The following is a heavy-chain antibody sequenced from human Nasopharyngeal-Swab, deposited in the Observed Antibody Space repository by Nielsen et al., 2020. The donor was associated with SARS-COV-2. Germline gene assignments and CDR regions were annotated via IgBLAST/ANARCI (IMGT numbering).Heavy chain of an antibody. J-gene: IGHJ2*01. CDR3: ARGVRDQYDSSGPLPFGWYFDL. V-gene: IGHV1-69*13. D-gene: IGHD3-22*01. CDR2: IIPIFGTA. CDR1: GGTFSSYA. Sequence: SVKVSCKASGGTFSSYAISWVRQAPGQGLEWMGGIIPIFGTANYAQKFQGRVTITADESTSAAYMELSSLRSEDTAVYYCARGVRDQYDSSGPLPFGWYFDLWGRGTLVTVSS.